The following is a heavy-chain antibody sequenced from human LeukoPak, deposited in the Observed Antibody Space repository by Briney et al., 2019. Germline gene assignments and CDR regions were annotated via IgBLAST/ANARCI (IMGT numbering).Heavy chain of an antibody. Sequence: SETLSLTCTVSGGSIRSSYYYWGWIRQPPGKGLEWIGSIYDSGSTYYNPSLKSRVTISVDTSKNQFSLKLSSVTATDTAVYYCARGAGGGYYYYFDYWGQGTLVTVSS. CDR3: ARGAGGGYYYYFDY. J-gene: IGHJ4*02. CDR2: IYDSGST. V-gene: IGHV4-39*07. D-gene: IGHD3-22*01. CDR1: GGSIRSSYYY.